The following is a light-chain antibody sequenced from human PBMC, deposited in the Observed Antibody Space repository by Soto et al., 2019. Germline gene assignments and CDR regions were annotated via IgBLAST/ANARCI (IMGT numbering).Light chain of an antibody. V-gene: IGKV2-28*01. CDR3: MQALHTPQA. Sequence: IVMTQSPLSLPVTPGEPASISCRSSQSLLHSNGYNYLDWYLQKPGQSPQLLIYLGSNRASGVPYRFSGSGSGTDFTLKISRVEAEEVGVYYCMQALHTPQAFGEGTKVEIK. CDR2: LGS. CDR1: QSLLHSNGYNY. J-gene: IGKJ1*01.